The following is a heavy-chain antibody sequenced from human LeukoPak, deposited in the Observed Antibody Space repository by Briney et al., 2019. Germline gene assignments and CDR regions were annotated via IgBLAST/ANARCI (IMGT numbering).Heavy chain of an antibody. J-gene: IGHJ3*02. V-gene: IGHV3-21*01. CDR3: ARETRRVTVAGNGAFDI. CDR2: LSRTSSYI. D-gene: IGHD6-19*01. CDR1: GFTFSGYS. Sequence: GGSLRLSCAASGFTFSGYSMNWVRQAPGKGLEWVSSLSRTSSYIYYADSVKGRFTISRDDAKNLLYLQMNSLRADDTAVYYCARETRRVTVAGNGAFDIWGQGTLVTVSS.